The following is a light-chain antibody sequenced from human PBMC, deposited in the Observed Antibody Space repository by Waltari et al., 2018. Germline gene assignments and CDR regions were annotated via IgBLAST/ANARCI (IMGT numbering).Light chain of an antibody. Sequence: ELVLTQSPATLSLSPGDRATLSCRASQNIINFLAWYQQKPGQAPRLLIFDASKRATDIPARFSGSGSGTDFTLTISSLEPEDFAVYYCHQRRNWPGTFGQGTKVEIK. V-gene: IGKV3-11*01. J-gene: IGKJ1*01. CDR3: HQRRNWPGT. CDR1: QNIINF. CDR2: DAS.